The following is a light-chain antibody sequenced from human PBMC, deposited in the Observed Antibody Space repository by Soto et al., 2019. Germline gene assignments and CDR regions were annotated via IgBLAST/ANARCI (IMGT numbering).Light chain of an antibody. CDR1: SSDVGGYNY. Sequence: DLTQPPSASGSPGQSVAISCTGTSSDVGGYNYVSWYQQHPGKAPKLMIYEVSERPSGVPDRFSGSKSSNTAPLTVSGLQAEDEADYYCSSYAGSNNFVFGTGTKVTVL. V-gene: IGLV2-8*01. CDR2: EVS. J-gene: IGLJ1*01. CDR3: SSYAGSNNFV.